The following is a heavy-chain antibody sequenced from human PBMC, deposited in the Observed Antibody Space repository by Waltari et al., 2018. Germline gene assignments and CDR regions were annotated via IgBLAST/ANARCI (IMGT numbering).Heavy chain of an antibody. CDR3: ATTYSSGWYHQFDP. CDR2: IWFDGTKE. V-gene: IGHV3-33*01. Sequence: QVQFVESGGGVVQPGRSLRLSCIGSAFSFSAYGMHWVRQAPGKGLEWLELIWFDGTKEYYADSVKGRFRISRDNSNNMVFLQMDNLRAEDTAVYYCATTYSSGWYHQFDPRGQGTRVTVSS. CDR1: AFSFSAYG. J-gene: IGHJ5*02. D-gene: IGHD6-19*01.